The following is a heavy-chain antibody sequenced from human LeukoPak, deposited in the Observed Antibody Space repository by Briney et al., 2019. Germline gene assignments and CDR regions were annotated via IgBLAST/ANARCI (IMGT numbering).Heavy chain of an antibody. J-gene: IGHJ4*02. CDR1: GFTFSSYG. D-gene: IGHD5-12*01. Sequence: GGSLRLSCAASGFTFSSYGMHWVRQAPGKGLEWVAVISYDGSNKYYADSVKGRFTISRDNSKNTLNLQMNSLRAEDTAVYYCAKDGYSGYDLDYWGQGTLVTVSS. V-gene: IGHV3-30*18. CDR2: ISYDGSNK. CDR3: AKDGYSGYDLDY.